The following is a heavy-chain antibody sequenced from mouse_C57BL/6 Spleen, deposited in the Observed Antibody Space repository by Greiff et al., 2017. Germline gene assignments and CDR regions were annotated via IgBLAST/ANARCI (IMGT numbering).Heavy chain of an antibody. Sequence: VQLQQPGAELVMPGASVKLSCKASGYTFTSYWMHWVKQRPGQGLEWIGEIDPSDSDTNYNQKFKGKSTLTVDKSSSTAYMQLSSLTSEDSAVYYCARGDTAYYAMDYWGQGTSVTVSS. D-gene: IGHD3-3*01. CDR2: IDPSDSDT. CDR1: GYTFTSYW. V-gene: IGHV1-69*01. J-gene: IGHJ4*01. CDR3: ARGDTAYYAMDY.